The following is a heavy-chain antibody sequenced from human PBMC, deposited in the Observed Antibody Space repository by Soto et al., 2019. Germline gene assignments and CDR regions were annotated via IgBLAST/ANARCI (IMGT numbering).Heavy chain of an antibody. CDR3: ARDIVATITRGKTCYYYGMDV. CDR2: TYYRSKWYN. D-gene: IGHD5-12*01. J-gene: IGHJ6*02. CDR1: GDSVSSNSAA. Sequence: PSQTLSLTCAISGDSVSSNSAAWNWIRQSPSRGLEWLGRTYYRSKWYNDYAVSVKSRITINPDTSKNQFSLQLNSVTPEDTAVYYCARDIVATITRGKTCYYYGMDVWGQGTTVTVSS. V-gene: IGHV6-1*01.